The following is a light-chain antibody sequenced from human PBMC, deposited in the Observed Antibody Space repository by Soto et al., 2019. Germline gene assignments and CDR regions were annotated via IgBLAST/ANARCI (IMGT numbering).Light chain of an antibody. CDR3: NSYSGSNNFVV. CDR2: EVN. V-gene: IGLV2-8*01. Sequence: QSALTQPPSASGSPGQSVTISCTGTSSDVGGYDYVSWYQQHPGKAPELIIYEVNKRPSGVPDRFSGSKSGNTASLTVSGRQDEDEDDYYCNSYSGSNNFVVFGTGTKVTVL. J-gene: IGLJ1*01. CDR1: SSDVGGYDY.